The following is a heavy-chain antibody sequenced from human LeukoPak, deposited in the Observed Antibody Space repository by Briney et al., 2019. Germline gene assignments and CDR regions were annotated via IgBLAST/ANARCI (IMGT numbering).Heavy chain of an antibody. D-gene: IGHD6-6*01. CDR1: GFTFDVYG. J-gene: IGHJ4*02. CDR3: ARVRHSSPYYFDY. CDR2: INWNGGST. V-gene: IGHV3-20*04. Sequence: GGSLRLSCAASGFTFDVYGMSWVRQAPGKGLEWVSGINWNGGSTGHADSVKGRFTISRDNAKNSLYLQMNSLRAEDTALYYCARVRHSSPYYFDYWGQGTLVTVSS.